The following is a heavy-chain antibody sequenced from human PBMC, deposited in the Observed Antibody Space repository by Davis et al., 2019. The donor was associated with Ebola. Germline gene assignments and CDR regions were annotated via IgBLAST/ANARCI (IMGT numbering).Heavy chain of an antibody. CDR2: IHGNGAGA. V-gene: IGHV3-23*01. D-gene: IGHD3-3*01. CDR3: AKDFTIPT. Sequence: GESLKISCAVSGFTFRNHAMAWVRQAPGKGLEWVSAIHGNGAGAFYADSVKGRFTISRDNSKNTLYLEMNSVRAEDTAIYYFAKDFTIPTWGQEPWSPSPQ. J-gene: IGHJ5*01. CDR1: GFTFRNHA.